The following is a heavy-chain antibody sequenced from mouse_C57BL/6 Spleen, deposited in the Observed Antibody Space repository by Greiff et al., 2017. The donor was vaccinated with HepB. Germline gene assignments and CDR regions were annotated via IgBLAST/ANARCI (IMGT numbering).Heavy chain of an antibody. V-gene: IGHV1-50*01. CDR3: ARYGYYGSSYWYFDV. CDR2: INPSDSYT. D-gene: IGHD1-1*01. CDR1: GYTFTSYW. Sequence: VQLQQPGAELVKPGASVKLSCKASGYTFTSYWMQWVKQRPEQGLEWIGEINPSDSYTNYNQKFKGKATLTVDTSSSTAYMQLSSLTSEDSAVYYCARYGYYGSSYWYFDVWGTGTTVTVSS. J-gene: IGHJ1*03.